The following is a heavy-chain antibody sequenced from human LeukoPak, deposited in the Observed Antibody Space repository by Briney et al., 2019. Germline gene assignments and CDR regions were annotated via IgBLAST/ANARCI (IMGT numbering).Heavy chain of an antibody. V-gene: IGHV3-33*01. CDR1: GFIFSSYG. Sequence: GGSPRLSCAASGFIFSSYGMHWVRQAPGKGLEWVAVIWYDGSNKYYADSVKGRFTISRDNSKNTLYLQMNSLRAEDTAVYYCARDGTFSPSSSSPDYWGQGTLVTVSS. J-gene: IGHJ4*02. D-gene: IGHD6-13*01. CDR2: IWYDGSNK. CDR3: ARDGTFSPSSSSPDY.